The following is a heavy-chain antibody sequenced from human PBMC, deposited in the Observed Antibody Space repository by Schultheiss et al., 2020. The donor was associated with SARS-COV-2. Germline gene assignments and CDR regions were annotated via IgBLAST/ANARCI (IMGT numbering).Heavy chain of an antibody. Sequence: GGSLRLSCAASGFTFSSYGMHWVRQAPGKGLEWVAVISYDGSNKYYADSVKGRFTISRDNSKNTLYLQMNSLRAEDTAVYYCQAVVVPAAISSISAFDIWGQGTMVTVSS. J-gene: IGHJ3*02. CDR3: QAVVVPAAISSISAFDI. D-gene: IGHD2-2*02. CDR1: GFTFSSYG. CDR2: ISYDGSNK. V-gene: IGHV3-30*03.